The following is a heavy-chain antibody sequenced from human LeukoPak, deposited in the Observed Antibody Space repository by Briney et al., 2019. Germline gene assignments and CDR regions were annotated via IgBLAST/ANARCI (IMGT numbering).Heavy chain of an antibody. Sequence: ASVKVSCKASGGTFSSYAISWVRQAPGQGLEWMGGIIPIFGTANYAQKFQGRVTITADESTSTAYMELSSLRSEDTAVYYCASAIHNYDFWSGPVYYYFDYWGQGTLVTVCS. CDR2: IIPIFGTA. CDR3: ASAIHNYDFWSGPVYYYFDY. J-gene: IGHJ4*02. CDR1: GGTFSSYA. V-gene: IGHV1-69*13. D-gene: IGHD3-3*01.